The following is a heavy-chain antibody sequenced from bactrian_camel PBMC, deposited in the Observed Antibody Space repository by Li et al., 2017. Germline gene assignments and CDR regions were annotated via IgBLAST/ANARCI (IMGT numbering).Heavy chain of an antibody. J-gene: IGHJ6*01. CDR1: GYTFNKNC. CDR3: AADKEAHRYDVCVGWETRGIGEFGV. D-gene: IGHD5*01. Sequence: HVQLVESGGGSVQEGGSLRLSCVASGYTFNKNCLAWFRQAPGKEREGVAAIYIDGSITYYADSVKGRFTISRDNAKNTVYLQMNSLKSEDTAMYYCAADKEAHRYDVCVGWETRGIGEFGVWGQGTQVTVS. CDR2: IYIDGSIT. V-gene: IGHV3S1*01.